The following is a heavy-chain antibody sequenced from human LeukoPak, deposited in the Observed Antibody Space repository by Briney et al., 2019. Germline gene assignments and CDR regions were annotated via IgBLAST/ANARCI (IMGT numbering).Heavy chain of an antibody. V-gene: IGHV1-2*04. CDR2: INPNSGGT. J-gene: IGHJ5*02. CDR3: ARELYCSGGSCYSEVPWFDP. Sequence: ASVKVSCKASGYTFTSYYMHWVRQAPGQGLEWMGWINPNSGGTNYAQKFQGWVTMTRDTSISTAYMELSRLRSDDTAVYYCARELYCSGGSCYSEVPWFDPWGQGTLVTVSS. D-gene: IGHD2-15*01. CDR1: GYTFTSYY.